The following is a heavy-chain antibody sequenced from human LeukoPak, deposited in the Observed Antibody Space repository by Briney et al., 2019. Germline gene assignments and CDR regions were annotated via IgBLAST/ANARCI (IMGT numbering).Heavy chain of an antibody. CDR1: GFTFGDYA. J-gene: IGHJ5*02. CDR2: ISWNSGSI. Sequence: PGRSLRLSCAASGFTFGDYAMHWVRQAPGKGLEWVSGISWNSGSIGYADSVKGRFTISRDNAKNSLYLQMNSLRAEDTALYYCAKDSHQLWFGETAHNWFDPWGQGTLVTVSS. D-gene: IGHD3-10*01. V-gene: IGHV3-9*01. CDR3: AKDSHQLWFGETAHNWFDP.